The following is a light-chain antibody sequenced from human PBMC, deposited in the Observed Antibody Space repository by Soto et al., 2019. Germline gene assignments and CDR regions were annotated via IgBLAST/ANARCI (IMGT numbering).Light chain of an antibody. J-gene: IGKJ1*01. V-gene: IGKV3D-15*01. CDR2: GAS. CDR1: QSVNIY. Sequence: EVLFTQSPATLSVSPGERATLSCRASQSVNIYLAWYQQTNGQAPRLLIFGASSRDTGIPARFSGSGSGTEFNLPLSRLQPDDFETYYCQHYNSYSEAFGQGTKVDIK. CDR3: QHYNSYSEA.